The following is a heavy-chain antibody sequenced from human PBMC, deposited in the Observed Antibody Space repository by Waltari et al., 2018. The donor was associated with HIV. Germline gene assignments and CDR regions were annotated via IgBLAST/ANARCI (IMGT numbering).Heavy chain of an antibody. CDR3: ARDRTRYYFDY. J-gene: IGHJ4*02. D-gene: IGHD6-6*01. CDR2: ISTTSTI. Sequence: EVQLVESGGGLVQPGGSLRLSCAASGFTSGTYSMNWVRQAPGKGLEWVSYISTTSTIHYTDSVKGRFTISRDNAKNSLFLQMNSLRAEDTAVYFCARDRTRYYFDYWGQGTLVTVSS. CDR1: GFTSGTYS. V-gene: IGHV3-48*01.